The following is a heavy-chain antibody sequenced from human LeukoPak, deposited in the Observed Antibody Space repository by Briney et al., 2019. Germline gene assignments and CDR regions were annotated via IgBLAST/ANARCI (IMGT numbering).Heavy chain of an antibody. CDR1: GYTFTSYG. D-gene: IGHD6-6*01. CDR2: ISAYNGNT. Sequence: ASVKVSCKASGYTFTSYGISWVRQAPGQGLEWMGWISAYNGNTNYAQKLQGRVTMTRDTSTSTVYMELSSLRSEDTAVYYCASQSEYSRPLDYWGQGTLVTVSS. CDR3: ASQSEYSRPLDY. J-gene: IGHJ4*02. V-gene: IGHV1-18*01.